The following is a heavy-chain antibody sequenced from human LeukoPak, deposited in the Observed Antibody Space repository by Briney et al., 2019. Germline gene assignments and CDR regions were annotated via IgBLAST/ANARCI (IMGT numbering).Heavy chain of an antibody. CDR3: ARDQAATNTQVRFCLD. CDR2: ISAYNGNT. V-gene: IGHV1-18*01. Sequence: ASVTVSCKASGYTFTCYGISWVRQAPGQGLEWMGWISAYNGNTNFAQKLQGRVTMTTDTSTSTAYMDLRSLRSDDTAVYYCARDQAATNTQVRFCLDWGQGTLVTVSS. J-gene: IGHJ4*02. D-gene: IGHD3-9*01. CDR1: GYTFTCYG.